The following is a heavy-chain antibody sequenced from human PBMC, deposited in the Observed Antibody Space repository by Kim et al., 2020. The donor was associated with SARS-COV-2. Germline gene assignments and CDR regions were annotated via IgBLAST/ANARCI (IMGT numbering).Heavy chain of an antibody. CDR3: AKVGSGSYYNVAFDY. J-gene: IGHJ4*02. D-gene: IGHD3-10*01. V-gene: IGHV3-23*01. Sequence: DSVKGRFTISRDNSKNTLYLQMNSLRAEDTAVYYCAKVGSGSYYNVAFDYWGQGTLVTVSS.